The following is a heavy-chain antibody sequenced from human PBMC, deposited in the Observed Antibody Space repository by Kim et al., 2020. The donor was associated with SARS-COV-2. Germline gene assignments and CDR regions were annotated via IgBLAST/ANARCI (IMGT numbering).Heavy chain of an antibody. CDR2: IKSKTDGGTT. J-gene: IGHJ4*02. CDR3: TTDPARPTDIVVRKC. D-gene: IGHD5-12*01. V-gene: IGHV3-15*01. Sequence: GGSLRLSCAASGFTFSNAWMSWVRQAPGKGLEWVGRIKSKTDGGTTDYAAPVKGRFTISRDDSKNTLYLQMNSLKTEDTAVYYCTTDPARPTDIVVRKCWGQGTLVTVSS. CDR1: GFTFSNAW.